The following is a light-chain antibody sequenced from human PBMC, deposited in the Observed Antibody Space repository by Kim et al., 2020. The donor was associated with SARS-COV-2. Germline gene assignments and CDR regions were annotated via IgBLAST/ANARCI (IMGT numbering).Light chain of an antibody. CDR1: SLRSYY. J-gene: IGLJ2*01. V-gene: IGLV3-19*01. CDR3: NSRDSNDNVV. Sequence: VALGQTVRSTCQGDSLRSYYATWYQQKPGQAPILVIYGKNNRPSRIPDRFSGSSSGNTASLTITGTQAGDEADYYCNSRDSNDNVVFGGGTQLTVL. CDR2: GKN.